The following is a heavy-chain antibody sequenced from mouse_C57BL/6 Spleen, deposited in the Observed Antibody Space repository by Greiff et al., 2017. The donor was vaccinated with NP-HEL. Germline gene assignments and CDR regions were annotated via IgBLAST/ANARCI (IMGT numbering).Heavy chain of an antibody. V-gene: IGHV1-42*01. CDR1: GYSFTGYY. D-gene: IGHD1-1*01. Sequence: EVQLQQPGPELVKPGASVKLSCKASGYSFTGYYMNWVKQSPEQGLEWIGDINPSTGGTTYNQKFKAKATLTVDKSSSTAYMQLRSLTSEDSAVYYCARSRNGNGFDYWGQGTTVTVSS. J-gene: IGHJ2*01. CDR2: INPSTGGT. CDR3: ARSRNGNGFDY.